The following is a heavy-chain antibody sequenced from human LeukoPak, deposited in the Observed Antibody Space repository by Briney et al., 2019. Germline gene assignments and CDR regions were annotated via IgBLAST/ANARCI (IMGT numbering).Heavy chain of an antibody. V-gene: IGHV3-23*01. CDR3: AKAVAVALDY. Sequence: PGGSLRLSCVASGFTFSSDAMSWVRQAPGKGLEWVSASSASGGSTYYADSVKGRFTISRDNSKNTLYLQMNSLRAEDTAVYYCAKAVAVALDYWGQGTLVTVSS. CDR1: GFTFSSDA. CDR2: SSASGGST. D-gene: IGHD6-19*01. J-gene: IGHJ4*02.